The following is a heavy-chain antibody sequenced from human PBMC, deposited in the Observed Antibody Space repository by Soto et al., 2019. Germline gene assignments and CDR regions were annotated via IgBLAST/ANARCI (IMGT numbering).Heavy chain of an antibody. Sequence: SETLSLTCTVSGGSISSGDYYWSWIRQPPGKGLEWIGYIYYSGSTYYNPSLKSRVTISLDTSKNQFSLKLSSVTAADTAVYYCARGYNLYYYGMDVWGQGTTVTVSS. CDR2: IYYSGST. D-gene: IGHD1-1*01. V-gene: IGHV4-30-4*01. CDR3: ARGYNLYYYGMDV. J-gene: IGHJ6*02. CDR1: GGSISSGDYY.